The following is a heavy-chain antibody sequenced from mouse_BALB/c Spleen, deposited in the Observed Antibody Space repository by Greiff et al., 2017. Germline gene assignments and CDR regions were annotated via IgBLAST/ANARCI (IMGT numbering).Heavy chain of an antibody. CDR3: ARDPYDYLYYFDY. J-gene: IGHJ2*01. Sequence: QVQLQQSGPGLVAPSQSLSITCTVSGFSLTGYGVNWVRQPPGKGLEWLGMIWGDGSTDYNSALKSRLSISKDNSKSQVFLKMNSLQTDDTARYYCARDPYDYLYYFDYWGQGTTLTVSS. D-gene: IGHD2-4*01. CDR1: GFSLTGYG. V-gene: IGHV2-6-7*01. CDR2: IWGDGST.